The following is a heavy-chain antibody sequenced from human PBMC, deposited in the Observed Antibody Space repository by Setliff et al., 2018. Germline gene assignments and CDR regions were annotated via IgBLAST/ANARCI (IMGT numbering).Heavy chain of an antibody. D-gene: IGHD4-17*01. V-gene: IGHV1-18*01. Sequence: GASVKVSCKASGYTFATYGISWVRQAPGQGLECMGWISPYNSNTNYAQNFQGRVTMTTDTSTSTAYMELRSLRSDDTAMYYCARDLSTTVMTRSWYYFDYWGQGTLVTVPQ. CDR1: GYTFATYG. CDR2: ISPYNSNT. J-gene: IGHJ4*02. CDR3: ARDLSTTVMTRSWYYFDY.